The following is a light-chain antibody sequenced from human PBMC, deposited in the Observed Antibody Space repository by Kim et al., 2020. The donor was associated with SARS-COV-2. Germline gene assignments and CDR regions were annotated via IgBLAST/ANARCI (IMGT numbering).Light chain of an antibody. Sequence: QSALTQPASVSGSPGQSITISCTGTSSDVGGYNYVSWYQQHPGKAPKLMIYDVSNRPSGVSNRLSGSKSGNTASLTISGLQAEDEADYYCSSYTSTSTFVFGGGAKLTV. V-gene: IGLV2-14*03. J-gene: IGLJ2*01. CDR1: SSDVGGYNY. CDR2: DVS. CDR3: SSYTSTSTFV.